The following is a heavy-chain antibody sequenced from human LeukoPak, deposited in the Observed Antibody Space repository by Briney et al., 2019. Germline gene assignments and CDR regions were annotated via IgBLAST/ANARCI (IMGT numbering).Heavy chain of an antibody. CDR2: IYTSGST. V-gene: IGHV4-4*07. J-gene: IGHJ6*03. Sequence: PSETLSLTCTVSGGSISSYYWSWIRQPAGKGLEWIGRIYTSGSTNYNPSLKSRVTMSVDTSKNQSSLKLSSVTAADTAVYYCAAMTPDYYYYYMDVWGKGTTVTVSS. D-gene: IGHD4-11*01. CDR1: GGSISSYY. CDR3: AAMTPDYYYYYMDV.